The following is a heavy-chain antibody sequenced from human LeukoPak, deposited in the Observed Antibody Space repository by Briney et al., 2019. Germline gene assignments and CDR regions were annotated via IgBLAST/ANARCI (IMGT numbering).Heavy chain of an antibody. CDR3: ASFLITPGKNWFDP. Sequence: SETLSLTCTVSGGSISSGSYYWSWIRQPAGKGLEWIGRIYTSGSTNYNPSLKSRVTISVDTSKNQFSLKLSSVTAADTAVYYCASFLITPGKNWFDPWGQGTLVTVSS. CDR2: IYTSGST. J-gene: IGHJ5*02. CDR1: GGSISSGSYY. D-gene: IGHD3-22*01. V-gene: IGHV4-61*02.